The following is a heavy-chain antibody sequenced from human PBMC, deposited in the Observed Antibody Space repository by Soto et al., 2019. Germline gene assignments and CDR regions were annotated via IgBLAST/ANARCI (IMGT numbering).Heavy chain of an antibody. J-gene: IGHJ5*01. D-gene: IGHD1-1*01. CDR3: ARHPTGFPNWFDS. CDR2: ISYSATT. Sequence: SETLSLTCTVSGGSISSSPYNWGWIRQPPKKGLEWIGTISYSATTYYNTSLKSRVTMSVDTSKNQFSLKLGSVTAADTAVYYCARHPTGFPNWFDSWGQGTLVTVSS. V-gene: IGHV4-39*01. CDR1: GGSISSSPYN.